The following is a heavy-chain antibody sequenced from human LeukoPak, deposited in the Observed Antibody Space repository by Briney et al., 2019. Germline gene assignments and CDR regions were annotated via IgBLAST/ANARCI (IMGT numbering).Heavy chain of an antibody. CDR2: MNPNSGNT. Sequence: ASVKVSCKASGYTFTSYDINWVRQATGQGLEWMGWMNPNSGNTGYAQKFQGRVTMTRNTSISTAYMELSSLRSEDTAVYYCVRDRDCGGDCYSTLFDYWGQGTLVTVSS. D-gene: IGHD2-21*02. CDR1: GYTFTSYD. CDR3: VRDRDCGGDCYSTLFDY. J-gene: IGHJ4*02. V-gene: IGHV1-8*01.